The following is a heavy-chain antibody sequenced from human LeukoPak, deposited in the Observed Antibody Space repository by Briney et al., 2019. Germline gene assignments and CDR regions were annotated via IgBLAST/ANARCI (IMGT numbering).Heavy chain of an antibody. J-gene: IGHJ4*02. CDR3: ARGATVTTGFDS. V-gene: IGHV4-59*01. Sequence: PSETLSLTCTVSGGSISSYYWSWIRQPPGKGLEWIGYIYYTGSTNYNPSLKSRVTISVDTSKNQFSLKLSPVTAADTAVYYCARGATVTTGFDSWGQGTLVTVSS. CDR2: IYYTGST. CDR1: GGSISSYY. D-gene: IGHD4-17*01.